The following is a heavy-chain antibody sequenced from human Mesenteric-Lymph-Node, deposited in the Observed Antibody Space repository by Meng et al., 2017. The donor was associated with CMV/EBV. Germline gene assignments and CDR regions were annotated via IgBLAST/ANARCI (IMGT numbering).Heavy chain of an antibody. Sequence: GESLKISCAASGFTFIEHYMIWIRQAPGEGLEWISYIPTSGSTVYYADSVKGRFTISRDNAKNSLYLQMNSLRAEDTAVYYCARIARISWYFDLWGRGTLVTVSS. CDR3: ARIARISWYFDL. CDR1: GFTFIEHY. V-gene: IGHV3-11*01. D-gene: IGHD2-15*01. CDR2: IPTSGSTV. J-gene: IGHJ2*01.